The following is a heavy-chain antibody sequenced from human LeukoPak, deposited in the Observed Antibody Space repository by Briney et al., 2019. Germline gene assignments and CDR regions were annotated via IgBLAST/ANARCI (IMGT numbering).Heavy chain of an antibody. CDR2: ISTNGGST. V-gene: IGHV3-64*01. CDR1: GFTFSSYA. CDR3: ARDHGNGSYSGY. D-gene: IGHD1-26*01. J-gene: IGHJ4*02. Sequence: PGGSLRLSCAASGFTFSSYAMHWVRQAPGKGLEYVSGISTNGGSTNYANSVKGRFTISRDNSKNTLYLQMGSLRAEDMAVYYCARDHGNGSYSGYWGQGTLVTVSS.